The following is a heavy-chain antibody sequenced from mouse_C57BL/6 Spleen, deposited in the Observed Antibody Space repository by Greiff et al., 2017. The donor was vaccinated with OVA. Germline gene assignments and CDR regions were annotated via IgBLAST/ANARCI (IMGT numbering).Heavy chain of an antibody. CDR2: ISSGGDYI. J-gene: IGHJ3*01. V-gene: IGHV5-9-1*02. CDR3: TRDLDYSNPFAY. Sequence: EVQVVESGEGLVKPGGSLKLSCAASGFTFSSYAMSWVRQTPEKRLEWVAYISSGGDYIYYADTVKGRFTISRDNARNTLYLQMSSLKSEDTAMYYCTRDLDYSNPFAYWGQGTLVTVSA. D-gene: IGHD2-5*01. CDR1: GFTFSSYA.